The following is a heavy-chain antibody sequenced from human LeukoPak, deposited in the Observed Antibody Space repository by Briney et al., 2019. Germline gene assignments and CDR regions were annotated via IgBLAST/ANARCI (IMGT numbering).Heavy chain of an antibody. J-gene: IGHJ2*01. CDR2: INPNSGGT. V-gene: IGHV1-2*02. D-gene: IGHD6-6*01. CDR3: ARDLKSSSPGFDL. CDR1: GYTFTSYD. Sequence: GASVKVSCKASGYTFTSYDINWVRQATGQGLEWMGWINPNSGGTNYAQKFQGRVTMTRDTSISTAYMELSRLRSDDTAVYYCARDLKSSSPGFDLWGRGTLVTVSS.